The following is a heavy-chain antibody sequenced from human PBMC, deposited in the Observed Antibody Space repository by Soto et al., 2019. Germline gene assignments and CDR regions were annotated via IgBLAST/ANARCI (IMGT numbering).Heavy chain of an antibody. V-gene: IGHV1-3*01. CDR2: INAGNGNT. D-gene: IGHD6-6*01. CDR3: ARKSSSIKIIDY. J-gene: IGHJ4*02. Sequence: ASVKVSCKASGYTFTSYAMHWVRQAPGQRLEWMGWINAGNGNTKYSQKFQGRVTITRDTSASTAYMELSSLRSEDTAVYYCARKSSSIKIIDYWGQGTLVTVSS. CDR1: GYTFTSYA.